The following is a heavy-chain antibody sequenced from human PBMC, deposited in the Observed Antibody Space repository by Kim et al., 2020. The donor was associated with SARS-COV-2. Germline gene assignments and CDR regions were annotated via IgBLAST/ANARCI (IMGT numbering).Heavy chain of an antibody. CDR3: ARDSGSYQEAPFYAFDI. CDR2: IYYSGST. J-gene: IGHJ3*02. CDR1: GGSISSYY. V-gene: IGHV4-59*01. Sequence: SETLSLTCTVSGGSISSYYWSWIRQPPGKGLEWIGYIYYSGSTNYNPSLKSRVTISVDTSKNQFSLKLSSVTAADTAVYYCARDSGSYQEAPFYAFDIWGQGTMVTVSS. D-gene: IGHD1-26*01.